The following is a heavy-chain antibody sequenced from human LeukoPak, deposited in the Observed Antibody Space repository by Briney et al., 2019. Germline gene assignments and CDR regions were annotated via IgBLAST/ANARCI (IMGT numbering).Heavy chain of an antibody. J-gene: IGHJ4*02. CDR1: GGSISRYY. CDR2: IYYIGSP. V-gene: IGHV4-59*01. CDR3: ARSNGWYYFDY. Sequence: PSETLSLTCTVSGGSISRYYWSWIRQHPGKGLEWIGYIYYIGSPNYNPSLKSRVTISVDTSKSQFSLKSSSVTAADTAMYYCARSNGWYYFDYWGQGTLVTVSS. D-gene: IGHD6-19*01.